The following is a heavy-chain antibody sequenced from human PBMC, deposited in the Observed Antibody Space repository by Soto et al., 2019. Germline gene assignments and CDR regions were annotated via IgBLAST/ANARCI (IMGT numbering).Heavy chain of an antibody. CDR3: ARGFPLWFDP. CDR2: IIPIFGTA. J-gene: IGHJ5*02. D-gene: IGHD3-16*02. CDR1: GGTFSSYA. Sequence: SLNVSCKASGGTFSSYAISWVRQAPGQGLEWMGGIIPIFGTANYAQKFQGRVTITADESTSTAYMELSSLRSEDTAVYYCARGFPLWFDPWGQGTLVTVSS. V-gene: IGHV1-69*13.